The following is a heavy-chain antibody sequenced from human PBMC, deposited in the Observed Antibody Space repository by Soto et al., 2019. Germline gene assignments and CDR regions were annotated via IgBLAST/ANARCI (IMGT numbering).Heavy chain of an antibody. V-gene: IGHV3-23*01. D-gene: IGHD4-4*01. CDR2: VTASGSGT. Sequence: EVHLLESGGGLVRPGESLRLSCAASGFTFTSYVMGWVRQAPGKGLEGVSSVTASGSGTNYADSVKGRFTISRDNSMNTLYLQMNSLRAEDTAIYYCTRDQDNYNVDWCQGTLVTVSS. J-gene: IGHJ4*02. CDR1: GFTFTSYV. CDR3: TRDQDNYNVD.